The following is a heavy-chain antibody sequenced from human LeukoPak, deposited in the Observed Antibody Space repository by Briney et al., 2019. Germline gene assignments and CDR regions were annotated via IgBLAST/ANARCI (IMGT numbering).Heavy chain of an antibody. CDR2: IYYSGST. Sequence: PSETLSLTCTVSGGSISSSSHYWGWIRQPPGKGLEWIGSIYYSGSTYYNPSLKSRVTISVDTSKNQFSLKLSSVTAADTAVYYCARDSSGWYGLDPWGQGTLVTVSS. J-gene: IGHJ5*02. D-gene: IGHD6-19*01. CDR3: ARDSSGWYGLDP. CDR1: GGSISSSSHY. V-gene: IGHV4-39*02.